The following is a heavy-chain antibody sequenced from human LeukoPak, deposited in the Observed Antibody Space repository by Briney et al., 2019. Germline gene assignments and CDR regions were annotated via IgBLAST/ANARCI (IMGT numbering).Heavy chain of an antibody. CDR2: TFYRSKWYN. Sequence: SQTLSLTCAISGDSVSSKSAAWNWIRQSPSRGLEWLGRTFYRSKWYNDYALFVKTRITINPDTSKNQFSLQLDSVTPEDTAVYFCARDVGTDRPFECWGQGTLVTVSS. D-gene: IGHD1-1*01. J-gene: IGHJ4*02. CDR3: ARDVGTDRPFEC. V-gene: IGHV6-1*01. CDR1: GDSVSSKSAA.